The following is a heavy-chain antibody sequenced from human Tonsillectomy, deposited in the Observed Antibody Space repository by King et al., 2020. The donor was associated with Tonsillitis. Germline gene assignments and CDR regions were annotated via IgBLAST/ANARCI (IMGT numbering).Heavy chain of an antibody. V-gene: IGHV3-23*04. Sequence: VQLVESGGGLVQPGGSLRLSCAASGFTFSSYAMSWVRQAPGKGLEWVSAICGSGGSTYYADSVKGRFTISRDNSKNTLYLQMNSLRAEDTAVYYCAKMPGITMVRGASLDLYYYMDVWGKGTTVTVSS. CDR1: GFTFSSYA. D-gene: IGHD3-10*01. J-gene: IGHJ6*03. CDR3: AKMPGITMVRGASLDLYYYMDV. CDR2: ICGSGGST.